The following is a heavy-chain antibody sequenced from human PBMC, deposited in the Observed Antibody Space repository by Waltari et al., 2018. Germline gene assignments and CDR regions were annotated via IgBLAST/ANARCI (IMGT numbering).Heavy chain of an antibody. Sequence: EVQLVESGGGLVQPGGSLRLSCAASGFTFSSYWMHWVRQAPGKGLVWVSRINGEGRSTNYADSVKGRFTISRDNAKNTLYLQMNSLRAEDTAVYYCALQWSPGGYYYGMDVWGQGTTVTVSS. J-gene: IGHJ6*02. CDR3: ALQWSPGGYYYGMDV. V-gene: IGHV3-74*01. CDR2: INGEGRST. D-gene: IGHD2-8*02. CDR1: GFTFSSYW.